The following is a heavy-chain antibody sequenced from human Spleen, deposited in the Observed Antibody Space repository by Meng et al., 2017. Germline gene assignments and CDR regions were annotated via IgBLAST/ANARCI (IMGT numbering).Heavy chain of an antibody. D-gene: IGHD1-26*01. J-gene: IGHJ4*02. CDR2: ISSSGSNI. Sequence: GESLKISCAASGFTFSDYYMSWIRQAPGKGLEWVSSISSSGSNIYYADSVKGRFTISRDNAKNSLYLQMNSLRAEDTAVYYCARVGWELLSAGPSDYWGQGTLVTVSS. V-gene: IGHV3-11*01. CDR1: GFTFSDYY. CDR3: ARVGWELLSAGPSDY.